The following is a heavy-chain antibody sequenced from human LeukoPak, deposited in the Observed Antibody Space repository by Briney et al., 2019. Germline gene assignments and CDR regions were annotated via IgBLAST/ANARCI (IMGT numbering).Heavy chain of an antibody. Sequence: ASVKVSCKSSGFTFTTCAMQWVRQARGQRLEWMGRIVVGSGATNSAQKFQDRVTFTRDMSTGTAYMELSSLKSEDTAVYYCAAIWGSSWSSFDYWGQGTLSPSPQ. CDR2: IVVGSGAT. CDR1: GFTFTTCA. CDR3: AAIWGSSWSSFDY. D-gene: IGHD6-13*01. J-gene: IGHJ4*02. V-gene: IGHV1-58*02.